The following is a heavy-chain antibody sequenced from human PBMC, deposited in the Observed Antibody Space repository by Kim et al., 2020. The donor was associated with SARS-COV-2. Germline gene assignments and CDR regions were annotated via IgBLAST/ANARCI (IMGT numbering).Heavy chain of an antibody. J-gene: IGHJ4*02. CDR3: ARDRTVAGTEDY. V-gene: IGHV3-53*01. Sequence: GGSLRLSCAASGFTVSSNYMSWVRQAPGKGLEWVSVIYSGGSTYYADSVKGRFTISRDNSKNTLYLQMNSLRAEDTAVYYCARDRTVAGTEDYWGQGTLVTVSS. D-gene: IGHD6-19*01. CDR2: IYSGGST. CDR1: GFTVSSNY.